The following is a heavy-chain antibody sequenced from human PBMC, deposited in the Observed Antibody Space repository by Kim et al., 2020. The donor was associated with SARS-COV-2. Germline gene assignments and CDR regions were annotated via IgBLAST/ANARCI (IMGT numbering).Heavy chain of an antibody. J-gene: IGHJ4*02. D-gene: IGHD4-17*01. CDR3: ARQRWYYGDSDDYYFDY. Sequence: LKSRVAISIDKSKNQFSLNLTSVTAADTAVYYCARQRWYYGDSDDYYFDYWGQGTLVTVSS. V-gene: IGHV4-30-2*01.